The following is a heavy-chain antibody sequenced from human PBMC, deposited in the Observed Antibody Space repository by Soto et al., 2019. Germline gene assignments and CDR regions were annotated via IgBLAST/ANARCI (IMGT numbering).Heavy chain of an antibody. V-gene: IGHV4-59*01. D-gene: IGHD2-15*01. CDR2: IYYTAST. J-gene: IGHJ6*02. CDR1: GGSISSDY. Sequence: QVQLQESGPGLVKPSETLSLTCSVSGGSISSDYWSWIRQPPGKGLEWIGYIYYTASTNYNPSLKRPVTIPVGSSKDQFSLSLRSVTAADTAVYYWAIGLRVVVVVAAREMDVWGQGTTVTVSS. CDR3: AIGLRVVVVVAAREMDV.